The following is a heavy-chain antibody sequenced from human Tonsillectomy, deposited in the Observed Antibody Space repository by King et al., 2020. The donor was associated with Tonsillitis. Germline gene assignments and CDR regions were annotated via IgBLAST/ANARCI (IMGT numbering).Heavy chain of an antibody. CDR2: VRGSGGST. Sequence: DVQLVESGGGSVQPGGSLRLSCAASGFTFSNYAMNWVRQAPGKGLEWVSGVRGSGGSTYYADSVKGRFTVSRDNSKNTLFLQMNSPRAEDTAVYYCAKDLMTTVTSLNSAAIDHWGQGTLVTVSS. CDR3: AKDLMTTVTSLNSAAIDH. V-gene: IGHV3-23*04. D-gene: IGHD4-11*01. J-gene: IGHJ4*02. CDR1: GFTFSNYA.